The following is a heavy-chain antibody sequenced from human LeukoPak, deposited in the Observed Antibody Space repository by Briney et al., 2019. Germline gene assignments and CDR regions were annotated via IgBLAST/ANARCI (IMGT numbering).Heavy chain of an antibody. CDR2: ISGGGEAT. CDR1: GFTFNNYA. J-gene: IGHJ4*02. V-gene: IGHV3-23*01. Sequence: GGSLRLSCAASGFTFNNYAMNWVRQAPGKGLEWVSSISGGGEATYYADSAKGRFTISRDNSQNTLYLQMNSLRAEDTAVYYCAKDEAARPGLGFDYWGQGTLVTVSS. CDR3: AKDEAARPGLGFDY. D-gene: IGHD6-6*01.